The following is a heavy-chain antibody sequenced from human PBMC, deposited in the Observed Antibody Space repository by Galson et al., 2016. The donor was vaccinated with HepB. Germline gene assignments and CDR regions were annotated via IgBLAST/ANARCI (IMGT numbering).Heavy chain of an antibody. CDR1: GDSVSSNSAA. J-gene: IGHJ4*02. CDR2: TYYRSKWFR. V-gene: IGHV6-1*01. D-gene: IGHD5-24*01. Sequence: CAISGDSVSSNSAAWSWVRQSPSRGLEWLGRTYYRSKWFRGYAVSVKGRITINPDTSKNQFSLQLDSVTPEATAVYYCAGASNGYISYWGRGTLVTISS. CDR3: AGASNGYISY.